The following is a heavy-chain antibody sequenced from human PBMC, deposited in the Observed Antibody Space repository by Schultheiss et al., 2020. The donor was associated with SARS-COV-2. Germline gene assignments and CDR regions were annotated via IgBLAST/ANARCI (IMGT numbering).Heavy chain of an antibody. V-gene: IGHV3-30-3*01. Sequence: GGSLRLSCAASGFTFSSYAMHWVRQAPGKGLEWVAVISYDGSNKYYADSVKGRFTISRDNSKNTLYLQMNSLRAEDTAVYYCAMTSPPPVGAFDIWGQGTMVTVSS. CDR2: ISYDGSNK. D-gene: IGHD2-2*01. CDR3: AMTSPPPVGAFDI. CDR1: GFTFSSYA. J-gene: IGHJ3*02.